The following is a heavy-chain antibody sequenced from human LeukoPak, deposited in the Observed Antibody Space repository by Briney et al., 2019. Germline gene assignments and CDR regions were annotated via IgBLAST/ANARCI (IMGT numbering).Heavy chain of an antibody. CDR1: GGSFSGYY. D-gene: IGHD3-22*01. V-gene: IGHV4-34*01. CDR3: ARDEVPSYYGSSGYYYY. J-gene: IGHJ4*02. CDR2: INHSGST. Sequence: SETLSLTCAVYGGSFSGYYWSWIRQPPGKGLEWIGEINHSGSTNYNPSLKSRVTISVDTSKNQFSLKLSSVTAADTAVYYCARDEVPSYYGSSGYYYYWGQGTLVTVSS.